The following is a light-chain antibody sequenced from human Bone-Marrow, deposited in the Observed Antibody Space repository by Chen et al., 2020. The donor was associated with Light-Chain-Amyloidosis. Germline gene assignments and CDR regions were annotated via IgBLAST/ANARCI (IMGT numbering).Light chain of an antibody. CDR1: SSDVGGDNH. CDR2: EVT. J-gene: IGLJ1*01. Sequence: QSALTQPASVSGSPGQSSTISRTGTSSDVGGDNHVSWYQQHPDKAPKLMIYEVTNRPSWVPDRFSGSKSDNTASLTISGLQTEDEADYFCSSYTITNTLVFGSGTRVTVL. V-gene: IGLV2-14*01. CDR3: SSYTITNTLV.